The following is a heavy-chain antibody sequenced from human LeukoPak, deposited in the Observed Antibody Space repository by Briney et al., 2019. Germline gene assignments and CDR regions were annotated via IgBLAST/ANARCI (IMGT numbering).Heavy chain of an antibody. CDR3: ARQLDRAAAGTLGY. CDR1: GFTFSSYA. CDR2: ISGSGGST. Sequence: GGSLRLSCAASGFTFSSYAMSWVRQAPGRGLEWVSAISGSGGSTYYADSVKGRFTISRDNSKNTLYLQMNSLRAEDTAVYYCARQLDRAAAGTLGYWGQGTLVTVSS. D-gene: IGHD6-13*01. V-gene: IGHV3-23*01. J-gene: IGHJ4*02.